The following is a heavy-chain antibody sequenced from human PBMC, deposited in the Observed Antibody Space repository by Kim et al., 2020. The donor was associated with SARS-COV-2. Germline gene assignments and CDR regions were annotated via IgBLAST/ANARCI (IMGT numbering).Heavy chain of an antibody. CDR3: AKDKSRGYSYGYFDY. D-gene: IGHD5-18*01. J-gene: IGHJ4*02. CDR2: ISWNSGSI. CDR1: GFTFDDYA. Sequence: GGSLRLSCAASGFTFDDYAMHWVRQAPGKGLEWVSGISWNSGSIGYADSVKGRFTISRDNAKNSLYLQMNSLRAEDTALYYCAKDKSRGYSYGYFDYWGQGTLVTVSS. V-gene: IGHV3-9*01.